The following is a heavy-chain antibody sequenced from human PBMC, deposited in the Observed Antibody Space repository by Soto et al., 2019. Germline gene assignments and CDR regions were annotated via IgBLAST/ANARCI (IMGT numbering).Heavy chain of an antibody. CDR3: ARGGAALSDYYYGMDV. V-gene: IGHV4-4*07. CDR1: GGSISSYY. J-gene: IGHJ6*02. Sequence: SETLSLTCTVSGGSISSYYWSWIRQPAGKGLEWIGRIYTSGSTNYNPSLKSRVTISVDTSKNQFSLKLSSVTAADTAVYYCARGGAALSDYYYGMDVWGQGTTVTVSS. CDR2: IYTSGST. D-gene: IGHD6-6*01.